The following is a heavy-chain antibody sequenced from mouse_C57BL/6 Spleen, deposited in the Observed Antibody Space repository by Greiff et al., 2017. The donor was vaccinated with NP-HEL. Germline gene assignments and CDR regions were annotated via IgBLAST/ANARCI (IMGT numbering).Heavy chain of an antibody. J-gene: IGHJ3*01. Sequence: QVQLQQPGAELVRPGSSVKLSCKASGYTFTSYWMHWVKQRPIQGLEWIGNIDPSDSETHYNQKFKDKATLTVDKSSSTAYMQLSSLTSEDSAVYYCAGSSGYSWFAYWGQGTLVTVSA. CDR2: IDPSDSET. D-gene: IGHD3-2*02. CDR1: GYTFTSYW. CDR3: AGSSGYSWFAY. V-gene: IGHV1-52*01.